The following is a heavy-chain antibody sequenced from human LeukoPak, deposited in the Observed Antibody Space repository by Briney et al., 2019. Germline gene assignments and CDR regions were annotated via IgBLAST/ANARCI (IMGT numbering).Heavy chain of an antibody. D-gene: IGHD3-22*01. Sequence: SVKVSCKASGVTFTSYAISWVRQAPGQGLEWMGRIIPIFGTANYAQKFQGRVTITTDESTSTAYMELSSLRSEDTAVYYCARGYYDSSGYPFDYWGQGTLVTVSS. CDR2: IIPIFGTA. CDR3: ARGYYDSSGYPFDY. J-gene: IGHJ4*02. V-gene: IGHV1-69*05. CDR1: GVTFTSYA.